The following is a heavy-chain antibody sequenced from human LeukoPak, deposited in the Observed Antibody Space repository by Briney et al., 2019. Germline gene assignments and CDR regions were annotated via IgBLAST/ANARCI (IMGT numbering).Heavy chain of an antibody. CDR1: GYTFTSYY. CDR3: ARENYYDSTGYKSDN. D-gene: IGHD3-22*01. J-gene: IGHJ4*02. Sequence: ASVKVSCKASGYTFTSYYMHWVRQAPGQGLYWVGMINPSGGRTAYAQKLQGRVTITRDMSTTTVYMELSSLRSEDTAVYYCARENYYDSTGYKSDNWGQGTLVTVSS. V-gene: IGHV1-46*04. CDR2: INPSGGRT.